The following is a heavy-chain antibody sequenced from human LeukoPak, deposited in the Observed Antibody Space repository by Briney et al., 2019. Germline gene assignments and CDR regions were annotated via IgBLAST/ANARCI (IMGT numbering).Heavy chain of an antibody. CDR3: AKSILEWTIDY. J-gene: IGHJ4*02. Sequence: GRSLRLSCAASGFTFSSYGMHWVRQAPGKGLEWVSAISGSGGSTYYADSVKGRFTISRDNSKNTLYPQMNSLRAEDTAVYYCAKSILEWTIDYWGQETLVTVSS. CDR1: GFTFSSYG. CDR2: ISGSGGST. D-gene: IGHD3-3*01. V-gene: IGHV3-23*01.